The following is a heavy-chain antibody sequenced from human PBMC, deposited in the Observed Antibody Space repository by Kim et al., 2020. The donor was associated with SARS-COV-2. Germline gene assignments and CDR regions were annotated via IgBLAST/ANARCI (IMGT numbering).Heavy chain of an antibody. CDR1: GFNFDDYA. D-gene: IGHD3-10*01. CDR3: AKDRGSGSSTKRGFDY. V-gene: IGHV3-9*01. CDR2: INWNSGGI. Sequence: GGSLRLSCVAPGFNFDDYAMHWVRQAPGKGLEWVSGINWNSGGIDYADSVKGRFTISRDNAKNSLFLQMNNLRPEDTALYYCAKDRGSGSSTKRGFDYWGQGTLVTVSS. J-gene: IGHJ4*02.